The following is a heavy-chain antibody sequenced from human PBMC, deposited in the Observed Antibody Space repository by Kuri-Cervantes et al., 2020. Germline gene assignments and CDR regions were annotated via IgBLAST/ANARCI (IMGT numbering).Heavy chain of an antibody. CDR1: GGSISSYY. J-gene: IGHJ4*02. D-gene: IGHD3-22*01. CDR3: ASSSVWLLLREGDPFDY. V-gene: IGHV4-59*13. CDR2: IYYSGST. Sequence: SETLSLTCTVSGGSISSYYWSWIRQPPGKGLEWIGYIYYSGSTNYNPSLKSGVTISVNTSKNQFSLKLSSVTAADTAVYYCASSSVWLLLREGDPFDYWGQGTLVTVSS.